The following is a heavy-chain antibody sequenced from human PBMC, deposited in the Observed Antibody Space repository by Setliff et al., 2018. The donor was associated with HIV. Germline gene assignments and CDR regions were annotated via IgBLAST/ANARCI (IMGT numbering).Heavy chain of an antibody. V-gene: IGHV1-69*10. CDR2: IIPILGIA. CDR1: GGTFSSYA. Sequence: SVKVSCKASGGTFSSYAISWVRQAPGQGLEWMGGIIPILGIANYAQKFQGRVTITADESTSTAYMELSSLSSEDTAVYYCARDQTGVAAAAYGGGSAWSDEGFDIWGQGTMVTVSS. D-gene: IGHD6-13*01. CDR3: ARDQTGVAAAAYGGGSAWSDEGFDI. J-gene: IGHJ3*02.